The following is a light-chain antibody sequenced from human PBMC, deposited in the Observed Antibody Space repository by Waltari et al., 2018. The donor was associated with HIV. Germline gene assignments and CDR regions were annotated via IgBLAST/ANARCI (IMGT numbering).Light chain of an antibody. Sequence: DIQMTQLPSSLPASVGDRVTIPCRATQDIGNSVSWYQQRPGKVPKLLVYGGYIRHRGVASRFTGSGSGTEYTLTISSLQPEDFATYYCQQYFSDPFTFGGGTKVEI. CDR1: QDIGNS. J-gene: IGKJ4*01. CDR2: GGY. V-gene: IGKV1-NL1*01. CDR3: QQYFSDPFT.